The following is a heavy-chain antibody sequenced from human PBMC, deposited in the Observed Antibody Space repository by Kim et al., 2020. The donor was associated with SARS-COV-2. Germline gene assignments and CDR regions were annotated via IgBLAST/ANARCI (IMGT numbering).Heavy chain of an antibody. CDR2: IFDDGTT. CDR1: GFSVFSSY. V-gene: IGHV3-53*04. D-gene: IGHD1-1*01. Sequence: GGSLRLSCAVSGFSVFSSYMTWVRQAPGKGLECVSVIFDDGTTFYTDSVKGRFTISRHHSKNTLYLQINSLRLEDAAVYYCVRNLGSDDDDSWGQGTLVTVSS. CDR3: VRNLGSDDDDS. J-gene: IGHJ5*01.